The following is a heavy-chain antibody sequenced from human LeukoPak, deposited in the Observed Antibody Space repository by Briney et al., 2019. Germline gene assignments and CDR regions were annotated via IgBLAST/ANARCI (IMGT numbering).Heavy chain of an antibody. V-gene: IGHV4-59*01. CDR2: TYYSGST. Sequence: PSETLSLTCTVSGGSISSYYWSWIRQPPGKGLEWIGSTYYSGSTNYNPSLKSRVTISVDTSKNQFSLKLSSVTAADTAVYYCARSYCSSTGCYDYFDYWGQGTLVTVSS. CDR3: ARSYCSSTGCYDYFDY. CDR1: GGSISSYY. D-gene: IGHD2-2*01. J-gene: IGHJ4*02.